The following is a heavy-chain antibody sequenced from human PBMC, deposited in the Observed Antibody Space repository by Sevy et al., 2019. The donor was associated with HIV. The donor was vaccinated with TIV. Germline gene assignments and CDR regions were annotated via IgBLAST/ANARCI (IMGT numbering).Heavy chain of an antibody. J-gene: IGHJ6*03. CDR2: IDHSGTT. CDR1: GYFIRNGYC. V-gene: IGHV4-38-2*02. CDR3: ARDSSSWYNYPYYMDV. D-gene: IGHD6-13*01. Sequence: SETLSLTCSVSGYFIRNGYCWGWIRQPPGKGLQWIANIDHSGTTNYNPSLKSRVTISVDTSKNQVSLKLSSVTAADTAVYYCARDSSSWYNYPYYMDVCGKGTTVTVSS.